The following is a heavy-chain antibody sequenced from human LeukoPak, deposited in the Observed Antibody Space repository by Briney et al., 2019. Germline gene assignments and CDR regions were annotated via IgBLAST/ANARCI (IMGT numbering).Heavy chain of an antibody. V-gene: IGHV3-30*02. CDR1: GFTFRSYG. CDR2: IQNDGSNE. D-gene: IGHD2-8*01. Sequence: GGSLRLSCAASGFTFRSYGMHWVRQAPGKGLEWVAYIQNDGSNEQYADSVKGRFSISRDSSKNILYLQMNSLRAEDTAVYYCAKDRCSNGIGCYYYYMDIWGKGTTVTISS. J-gene: IGHJ6*03. CDR3: AKDRCSNGIGCYYYYMDI.